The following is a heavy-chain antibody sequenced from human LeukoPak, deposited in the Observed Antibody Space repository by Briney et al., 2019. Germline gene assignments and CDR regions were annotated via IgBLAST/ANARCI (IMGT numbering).Heavy chain of an antibody. CDR3: ARDIGHYYDSSGYEQ. CDR1: GGSISSYY. V-gene: IGHV4-59*01. D-gene: IGHD3-22*01. CDR2: IYYSGST. Sequence: PSETLSLTCTVSGGSISSYYWSWIRRPPGKGLEWIGYIYYSGSTNYNPSLKSRVTISVDTSKNQFSLKLSSVTAADTAVYYCARDIGHYYDSSGYEQWGQETLVTVSS. J-gene: IGHJ4*02.